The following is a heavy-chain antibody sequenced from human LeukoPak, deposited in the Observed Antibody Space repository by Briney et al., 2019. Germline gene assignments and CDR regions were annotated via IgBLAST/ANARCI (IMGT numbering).Heavy chain of an antibody. D-gene: IGHD2-2*01. CDR2: IIPIFGTA. V-gene: IGHV1-69*13. CDR1: GYTFTAYY. CDR3: AHIYCSSSSCYSDFDY. Sequence: SVKVSCKASGYTFTAYYIHWVRQAPGQGLEWMGGIIPIFGTANYAQKFQGRVTITADESTSTAYMELSSLRSEDTAVYYCAHIYCSSSSCYSDFDYWGQGTLVTVSS. J-gene: IGHJ4*02.